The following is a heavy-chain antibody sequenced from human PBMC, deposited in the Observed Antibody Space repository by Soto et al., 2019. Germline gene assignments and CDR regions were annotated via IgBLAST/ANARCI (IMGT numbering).Heavy chain of an antibody. D-gene: IGHD1-26*01. CDR3: ARVDTSMGATCVSY. J-gene: IGHJ4*02. V-gene: IGHV4-31*03. CDR2: IYYSGST. Sequence: QVQLQESGPGLVKPSQTLSLTCTVSGGSISSGGYYWSWIRQHPGKGLEWIGYIYYSGSTYYNPSLKSRVTISVETSKNQFSLKLSSVTAADPAVYYCARVDTSMGATCVSYWGQGTLVTVSS. CDR1: GGSISSGGYY.